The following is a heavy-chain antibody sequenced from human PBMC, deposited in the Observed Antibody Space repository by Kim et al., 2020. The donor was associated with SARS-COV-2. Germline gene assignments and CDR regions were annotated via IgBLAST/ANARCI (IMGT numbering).Heavy chain of an antibody. CDR1: GFTFSSYE. CDR2: ISSSGSTI. J-gene: IGHJ5*02. V-gene: IGHV3-48*03. CDR3: ARGVMITVGGVIVSPRSWP. Sequence: GGSLRLSCAASGFTFSSYEMNWVRQAPGKGLEWVSYISSSGSTIYYADSVKGRFTISRDNAKNSLYLQMNSLRAEDTAVYYCARGVMITVGGVIVSPRSWPWGQGTLVTVSS. D-gene: IGHD3-16*02.